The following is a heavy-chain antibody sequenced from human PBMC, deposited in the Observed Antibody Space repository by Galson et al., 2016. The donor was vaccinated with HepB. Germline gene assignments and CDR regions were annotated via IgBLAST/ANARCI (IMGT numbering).Heavy chain of an antibody. CDR3: ARGYYASGISDFDY. J-gene: IGHJ4*02. CDR2: ISAYNGDT. D-gene: IGHD3-10*01. Sequence: SVKVSCKASGYTFTNYGISWVRQAPGHGLEWMGWISAYNGDTSYAQKLQGRVTMTTDTSTSTAYMELRSLRSVDTAVYYCARGYYASGISDFDYWGQGTLVTVSS. V-gene: IGHV1-18*01. CDR1: GYTFTNYG.